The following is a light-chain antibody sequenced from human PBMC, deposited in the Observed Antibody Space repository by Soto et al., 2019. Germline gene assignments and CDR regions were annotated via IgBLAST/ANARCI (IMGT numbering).Light chain of an antibody. J-gene: IGLJ2*01. CDR1: SSDVGGYNY. V-gene: IGLV2-14*01. CDR3: SSSTSSSFVV. CDR2: DVS. Sequence: QSALTQPASVSGSPGQSITISCTGTSSDVGGYNYVSWYQQHPGKAPKLMIYDVSNRPSGVSNRFSGSKSGNTASLTISGLQAEDEADYYCSSSTSSSFVVFGGGTKVTVL.